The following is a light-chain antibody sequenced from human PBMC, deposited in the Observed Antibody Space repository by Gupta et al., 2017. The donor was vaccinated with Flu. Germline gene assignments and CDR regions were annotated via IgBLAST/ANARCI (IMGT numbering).Light chain of an antibody. CDR2: EVT. Sequence: ITISCTGTSIDVGAYKYVSWYQQHPGKAPKLLIFEVTNRPSGVSNRCSGSKSGNTASLTISGLQAEDEGDYYCSSHTNTNTLVVFGGGTKLTVL. CDR1: SIDVGAYKY. J-gene: IGLJ2*01. CDR3: SSHTNTNTLVV. V-gene: IGLV2-14*01.